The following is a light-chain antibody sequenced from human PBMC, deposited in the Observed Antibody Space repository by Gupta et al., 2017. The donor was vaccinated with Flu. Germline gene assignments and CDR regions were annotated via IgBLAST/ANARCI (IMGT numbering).Light chain of an antibody. V-gene: IGKV3-15*01. Sequence: PATLSVSPGERATLSCRASQSVSSNLAWYQQKLGQAPRLLIYGASTRATGIPARFSGSGSGTEFTLTISSLQSEDFAIYYCQQYNNWPLTFGGETKVEIK. CDR2: GAS. CDR1: QSVSSN. CDR3: QQYNNWPLT. J-gene: IGKJ4*01.